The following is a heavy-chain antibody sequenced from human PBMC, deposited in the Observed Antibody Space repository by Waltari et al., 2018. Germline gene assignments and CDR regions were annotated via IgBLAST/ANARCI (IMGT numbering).Heavy chain of an antibody. CDR1: GFTFSSYE. CDR3: ARDWFEDSSGYYYYGMDV. CDR2: ISSSGSTI. V-gene: IGHV3-48*03. Sequence: EVRLVESGGGLVQPGGSLRLSCAASGFTFSSYEMNWVRQAPGKGLEWVSYISSSGSTIYYTDSVKGRFTISRDNVKNSLYLQMNSLIAEDTAVYYCARDWFEDSSGYYYYGMDVWGQGTTVTVSS. D-gene: IGHD3-22*01. J-gene: IGHJ6*02.